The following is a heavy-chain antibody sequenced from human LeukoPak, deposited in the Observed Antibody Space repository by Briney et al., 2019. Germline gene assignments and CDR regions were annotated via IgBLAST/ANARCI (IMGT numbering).Heavy chain of an antibody. CDR3: ARDLRAAAGLTDYYYYMDV. V-gene: IGHV1-2*02. Sequence: ASVKVSCKASGYTFTGYYMHWVRQAPGQGLEWMGWINLNSGGTNYALKFQGRVTMTRDTSISTAYMELSRLRSDDTAVYYCARDLRAAAGLTDYYYYMDVWGKGTTVTVSS. CDR1: GYTFTGYY. D-gene: IGHD6-13*01. CDR2: INLNSGGT. J-gene: IGHJ6*03.